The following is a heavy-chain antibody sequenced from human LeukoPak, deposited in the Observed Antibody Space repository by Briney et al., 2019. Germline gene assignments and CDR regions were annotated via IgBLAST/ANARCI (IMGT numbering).Heavy chain of an antibody. D-gene: IGHD6-19*01. CDR3: ARDDSGWYGLSVDY. J-gene: IGHJ4*02. V-gene: IGHV4-59*01. Sequence: SETLSLTCTVSGGSISSYYWSWIRQPPGKGLEWIGSIYYSGSTNYNPSPKSGVTISVDTSKDHFSLKLTSVTAADPPVYHCARDDSGWYGLSVDYWGQGTLVTVFS. CDR2: IYYSGST. CDR1: GGSISSYY.